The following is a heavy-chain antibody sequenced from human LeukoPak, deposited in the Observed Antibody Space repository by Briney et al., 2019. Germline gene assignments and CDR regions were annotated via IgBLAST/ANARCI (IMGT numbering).Heavy chain of an antibody. D-gene: IGHD3-3*01. J-gene: IGHJ5*02. V-gene: IGHV4-59*01. CDR1: GGSISSYY. CDR3: ARGPLPISSGDFWSALDGGFDP. CDR2: IYYSGST. Sequence: SETLSLTCTVSGGSISSYYWSWIRQPPGKGLEWIGYIYYSGSTNYNPSLKSRVTISVDTSKNQFSLKLSSVTAADTAVYYCARGPLPISSGDFWSALDGGFDPWGQGTLVTVSS.